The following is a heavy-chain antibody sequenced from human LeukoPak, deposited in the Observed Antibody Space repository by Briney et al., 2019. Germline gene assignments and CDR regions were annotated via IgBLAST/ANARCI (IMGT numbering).Heavy chain of an antibody. D-gene: IGHD1-7*01. CDR2: IYTSGST. CDR1: GGSFSGYY. Sequence: PSETLSLTCAVYGGSFSGYYWSWIRQPAGKGLEWIGRIYTSGSTNYNPSLKSRVTMSVDTSKNQFSLKLSSVTAADTAVYYCASGTWNSGFDYWGQGTLVTVSS. CDR3: ASGTWNSGFDY. V-gene: IGHV4-59*10. J-gene: IGHJ4*02.